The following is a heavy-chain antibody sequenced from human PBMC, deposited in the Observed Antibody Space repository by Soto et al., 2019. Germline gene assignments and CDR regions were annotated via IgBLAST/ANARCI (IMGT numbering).Heavy chain of an antibody. J-gene: IGHJ4*02. Sequence: SVKVSCKASGGTFSSYAISWVRQAPGQGLEWMGGIIPIFGTANYAQKFQGRVTITADKSTSTAYMELSSLRSEDTAVYYCARDEVDYYDSSGYYFDYWGQGTLVIVSS. CDR3: ARDEVDYYDSSGYYFDY. V-gene: IGHV1-69*06. CDR2: IIPIFGTA. CDR1: GGTFSSYA. D-gene: IGHD3-22*01.